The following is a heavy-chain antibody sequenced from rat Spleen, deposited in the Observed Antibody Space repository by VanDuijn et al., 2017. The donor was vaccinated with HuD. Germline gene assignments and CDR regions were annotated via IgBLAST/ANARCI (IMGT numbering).Heavy chain of an antibody. J-gene: IGHJ4*01. CDR1: GYSITSSYR. V-gene: IGHV3-3*01. CDR3: AKTTVAYYYVMDA. D-gene: IGHD1-11*01. Sequence: EVQLQESGPGLVKPSQSLSLTCSVIGYSITSSYRWNWIRKFPGNKLEWMGYINSAGSTNYNPSLKSRISITRDTSKNQFFLQVNSVSTEDTATYYCAKTTVAYYYVMDAWGQGASVAVSS. CDR2: INSAGST.